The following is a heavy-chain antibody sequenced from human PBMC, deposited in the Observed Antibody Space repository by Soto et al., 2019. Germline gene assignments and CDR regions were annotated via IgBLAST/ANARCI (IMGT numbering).Heavy chain of an antibody. D-gene: IGHD5-18*01. CDR1: GGSISTYY. Sequence: PSETLSLTCTVSGGSISTYYWTWVRQPPGKRLEWIGYIYYTGSTSYNPSLKSRVTISVDTSKNQFSLKLSSVTAADTAVYYCARVRTAMVTARYYYYGMDVWGQGTTVTV. J-gene: IGHJ6*02. V-gene: IGHV4-59*01. CDR3: ARVRTAMVTARYYYYGMDV. CDR2: IYYTGST.